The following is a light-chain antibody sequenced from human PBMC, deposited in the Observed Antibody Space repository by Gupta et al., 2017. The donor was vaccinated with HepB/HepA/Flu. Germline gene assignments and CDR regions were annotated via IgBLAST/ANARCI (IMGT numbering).Light chain of an antibody. V-gene: IGKV3-11*01. CDR2: DAS. CDR1: QSVSSY. Sequence: EIVLTQSPATLSLSPGERATLSCRASQSVSSYLAWYKQKPGQAPRLLIYDASNRATGIPARFSGSGYGADFTLTISSREPEDFAVYYCQQRSNWPPITFGQGTRLEIK. CDR3: QQRSNWPPIT. J-gene: IGKJ5*01.